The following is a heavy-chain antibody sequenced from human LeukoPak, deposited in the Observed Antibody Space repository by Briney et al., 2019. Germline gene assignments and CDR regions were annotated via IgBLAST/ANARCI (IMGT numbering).Heavy chain of an antibody. CDR3: ARDLAAAALGY. CDR2: IYTSGST. CDR1: GGSISSGSYY. J-gene: IGHJ4*02. Sequence: PSQTLSLTCTVSGGSISSGSYYWSWIQQPAGKGLEWIGRIYTSGSTNYNPSLKSRVTISVDTSKNQFSLKLSSVTAADTAVYYCARDLAAAALGYWGQGTLVTVSS. D-gene: IGHD6-13*01. V-gene: IGHV4-61*02.